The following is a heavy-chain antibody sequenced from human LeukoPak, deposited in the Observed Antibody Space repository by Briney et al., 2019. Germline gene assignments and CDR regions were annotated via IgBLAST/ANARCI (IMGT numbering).Heavy chain of an antibody. V-gene: IGHV1-8*02. CDR1: GYTFTSHG. CDR3: ARIAAAGNTRLNY. CDR2: MNINKCNK. D-gene: IGHD6-13*01. J-gene: IGHJ4*02. Sequence: ASVKLFCKASGYTFTSHGIRWARQATGQVLDPMGLMNINKCNKGYAQQFQGRITMTRNTSISTAYLELSSLTSEDTAVYYCARIAAAGNTRLNYWGQGTLVTVSS.